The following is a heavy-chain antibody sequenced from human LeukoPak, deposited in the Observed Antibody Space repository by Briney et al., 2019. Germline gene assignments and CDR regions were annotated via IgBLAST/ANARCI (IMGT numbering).Heavy chain of an antibody. CDR3: ARSLNQKTEIDSSSFQLDV. D-gene: IGHD6-6*01. Sequence: PGGSLRLSCAASGFTFSSYAMSWVRQAPGKGLEWVSAISGSGGSTYYADSVKGRFTISRDNSKNTLYLQMNSLRAEDTAVYYCARSLNQKTEIDSSSFQLDVWGQGTTVTVSS. V-gene: IGHV3-23*01. J-gene: IGHJ6*02. CDR2: ISGSGGST. CDR1: GFTFSSYA.